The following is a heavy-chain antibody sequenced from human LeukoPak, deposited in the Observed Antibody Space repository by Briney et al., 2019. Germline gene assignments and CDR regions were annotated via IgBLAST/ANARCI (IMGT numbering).Heavy chain of an antibody. V-gene: IGHV3-23*01. CDR3: ARDRDYGSGSYPYYGMDV. CDR2: ISGSGGST. CDR1: GFTFSSYA. D-gene: IGHD3-10*01. J-gene: IGHJ6*02. Sequence: PGGSLRLSCAASGFTFSSYAMSWVRQAPGKGLEWVSAISGSGGSTYYADSVKGRFTISRDNARNSLYLQMNSLRAEDTAVYYCARDRDYGSGSYPYYGMDVWGQGTTVTVSS.